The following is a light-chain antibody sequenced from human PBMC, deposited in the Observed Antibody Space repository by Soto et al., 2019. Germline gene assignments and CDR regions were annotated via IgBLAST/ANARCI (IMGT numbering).Light chain of an antibody. J-gene: IGKJ1*01. Sequence: DIVMTQSPLSLPVTPGEPASISCRSSQSLLYSNGYNYLDWYLQKPGQSPQLLIYLGSNRASGVPDRFSGSGSGTDFTLKISRVEAEDVGVYYCIQALQTPWTFGQGTKVDIK. CDR1: QSLLYSNGYNY. CDR2: LGS. V-gene: IGKV2-28*01. CDR3: IQALQTPWT.